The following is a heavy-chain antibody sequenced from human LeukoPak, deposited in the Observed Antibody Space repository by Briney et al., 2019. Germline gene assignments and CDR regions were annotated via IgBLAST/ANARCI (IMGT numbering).Heavy chain of an antibody. CDR1: GFTFSSYG. CDR3: VKDRPNYHENNGHYYRRDVDY. V-gene: IGHV3-23*01. CDR2: TSSGGEYT. Sequence: GGTLRLSCAASGFTFSSYGMHWVRQAPGKGLEWVSSTSSGGEYTFYADSVKDRFTISRDNSKNTLYLQVSRLRGEDTDVYYCVKDRPNYHENNGHYYRRDVDYCGQGTLVTVSS. J-gene: IGHJ4*02. D-gene: IGHD3-22*01.